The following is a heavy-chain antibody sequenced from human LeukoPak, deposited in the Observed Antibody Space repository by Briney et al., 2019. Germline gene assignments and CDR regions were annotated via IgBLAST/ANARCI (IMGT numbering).Heavy chain of an antibody. J-gene: IGHJ6*02. D-gene: IGHD5-12*01. CDR2: IKKDGSEK. CDR1: GFTLSTYW. CDR3: ATDPGYDSGMDV. Sequence: GGSLRLSCAASGFTLSTYWMSWVRQAPGRGLEWVANIKKDGSEKYYVDSVKGRFTISRDNAKNSLYLQMNSLRAEDTAVYYCATDPGYDSGMDVWGQGTTVTVSS. V-gene: IGHV3-7*01.